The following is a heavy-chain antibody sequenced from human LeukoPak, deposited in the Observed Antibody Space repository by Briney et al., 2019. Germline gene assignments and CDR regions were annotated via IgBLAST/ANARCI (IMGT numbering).Heavy chain of an antibody. Sequence: PGGSLRLSCAASGFTFSSYWMSWVRQAPGKGLEWVANIKQDGSEKYEVDSVKGRFTISRDNAKNSLYLQMNSLRAEDTAVYYCARHGPYSSGWYYFDSLGQGTLVTVSS. J-gene: IGHJ4*02. V-gene: IGHV3-7*04. D-gene: IGHD6-19*01. CDR2: IKQDGSEK. CDR1: GFTFSSYW. CDR3: ARHGPYSSGWYYFDS.